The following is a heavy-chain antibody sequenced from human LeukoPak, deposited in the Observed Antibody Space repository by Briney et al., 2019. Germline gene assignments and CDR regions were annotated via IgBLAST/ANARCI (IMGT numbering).Heavy chain of an antibody. CDR2: ISYDGSNK. CDR1: GFTFSSCT. Sequence: GSLRLSCAASGFTFSSCTMHWVRQAPGKGLEWVAVISYDGSNKYYADSVKGRFTISRDNSQNTLYLQMNSLRAEDTAVYYCARDPSGSYFSSGIDYWGQGILVTVPS. D-gene: IGHD1-26*01. V-gene: IGHV3-30-3*01. CDR3: ARDPSGSYFSSGIDY. J-gene: IGHJ4*02.